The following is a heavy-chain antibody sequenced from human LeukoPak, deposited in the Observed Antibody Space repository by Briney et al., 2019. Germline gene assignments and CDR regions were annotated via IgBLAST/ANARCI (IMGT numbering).Heavy chain of an antibody. CDR2: IYPGDSDT. D-gene: IGHD3-9*01. CDR1: GFIFTTYW. V-gene: IGHV5-51*01. Sequence: GESLKISCKASGFIFTTYWIGWVRQMAGKGLEWMGIIYPGDSDTRYSPSFQGQVTISADMSTSTAYLQWSSLRASETAIYYCVRRYYNILTGYYGDDFDIWGQGTMVTVST. CDR3: VRRYYNILTGYYGDDFDI. J-gene: IGHJ3*02.